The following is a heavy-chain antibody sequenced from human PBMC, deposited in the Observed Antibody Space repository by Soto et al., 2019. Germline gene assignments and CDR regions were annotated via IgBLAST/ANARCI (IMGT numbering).Heavy chain of an antibody. CDR3: ARGSGDLSPFDS. V-gene: IGHV4-59*08. J-gene: IGHJ4*02. CDR1: GGSISGYC. D-gene: IGHD2-21*02. CDR2: VYYSGIT. Sequence: QVQLQESGPGLVKPSETLSLTCTVSGGSISGYCWSWIRQPPGKGLEWIGYVYYSGITNYNPSLTSRVTISVDTSNNHFSLKLSSVTAADTAVYYCARGSGDLSPFDSWGQGTLVTVSS.